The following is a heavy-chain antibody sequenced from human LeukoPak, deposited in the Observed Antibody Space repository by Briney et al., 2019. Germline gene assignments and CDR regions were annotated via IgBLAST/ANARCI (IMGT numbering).Heavy chain of an antibody. CDR2: INHSGNT. CDR1: GGSFSDYQ. CDR3: ARDHRIAAAGSYYYGMDV. D-gene: IGHD6-13*01. V-gene: IGHV4-34*01. J-gene: IGHJ6*02. Sequence: SETLSLTCAVYGGSFSDYQWSWIRQPPGKGLEWIGEINHSGNTNYNPSLKSRVTISVDTSKNQFSLKLSSVTAADTAVYYCARDHRIAAAGSYYYGMDVWGQGTTVTVSS.